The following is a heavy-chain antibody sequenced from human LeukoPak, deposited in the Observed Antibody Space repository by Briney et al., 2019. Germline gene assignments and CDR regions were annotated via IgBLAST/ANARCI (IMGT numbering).Heavy chain of an antibody. CDR3: AKTTDSGYGHDY. CDR1: GYTFTAYS. CDR2: INPNSGVT. J-gene: IGHJ4*02. V-gene: IGHV1-2*06. D-gene: IGHD5-12*01. Sequence: GASVKVSCKASGYTFTAYSVHLVRQAPGRGLEWMGRINPNSGVTNYAQKFQGRVTITRDTSISTAYMDLSRLTSDDTAVYYCAKTTDSGYGHDYWGQGTLVTVSS.